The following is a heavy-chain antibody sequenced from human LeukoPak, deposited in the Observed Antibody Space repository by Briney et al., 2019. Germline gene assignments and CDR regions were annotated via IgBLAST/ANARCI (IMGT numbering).Heavy chain of an antibody. J-gene: IGHJ4*02. Sequence: GGSLRLSCAASGFTFSSYAMSWVRQAPGKGLEWVSAISGSGGSTYYADSVKGRFTISRDNSKNTLYLQMNSLRAEDTAVYYCAKTPGLDYDSSGYEGYWDQGTLVTVSS. V-gene: IGHV3-23*01. CDR2: ISGSGGST. D-gene: IGHD3-22*01. CDR1: GFTFSSYA. CDR3: AKTPGLDYDSSGYEGY.